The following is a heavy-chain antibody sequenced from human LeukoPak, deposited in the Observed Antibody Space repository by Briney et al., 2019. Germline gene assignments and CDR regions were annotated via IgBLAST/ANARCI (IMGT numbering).Heavy chain of an antibody. Sequence: SETLSLTCTVSGGSISSYYWSWIRQPLGKGLEWIGYIYSSGNTNYNPSLKSRVTMSVDTSKNQFSLKLSSVTAADTAVYYCARETNHGDFFFDYWGQGTLVTVSS. J-gene: IGHJ4*02. V-gene: IGHV4-59*12. CDR3: ARETNHGDFFFDY. CDR2: IYSSGNT. CDR1: GGSISSYY. D-gene: IGHD4-17*01.